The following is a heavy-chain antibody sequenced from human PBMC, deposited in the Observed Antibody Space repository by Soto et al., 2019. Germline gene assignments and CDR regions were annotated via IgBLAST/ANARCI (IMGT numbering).Heavy chain of an antibody. J-gene: IGHJ4*02. CDR2: VSYDGTNK. CDR3: AKALSFTSSSLDS. V-gene: IGHV3-30*18. CDR1: GFTFSGIA. Sequence: QVQLVESGGGVVRPGNSLTLACAASGFTFSGIAMHWVRQAPGKGLEWVAVVSYDGTNKFYGESVKGRFTVSRDNSKNTLYLHMTSLRTEDTATYYCAKALSFTSSSLDSWGQGSVVIVS. D-gene: IGHD6-6*01.